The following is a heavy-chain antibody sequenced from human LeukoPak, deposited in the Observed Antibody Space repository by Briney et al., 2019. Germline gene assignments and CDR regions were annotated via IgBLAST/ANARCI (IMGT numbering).Heavy chain of an antibody. Sequence: ASVKVSCKASGGTFSSYAISWVRQAPGQGLEWMGRINPNSGGTNYAQKFQGRVTMTRDTSISTAYMELSRLRSDDTAVYYCARDYSSGWYCDYWGQGTLVTVSS. J-gene: IGHJ4*02. D-gene: IGHD6-19*01. CDR3: ARDYSSGWYCDY. V-gene: IGHV1-2*06. CDR2: INPNSGGT. CDR1: GGTFSSYA.